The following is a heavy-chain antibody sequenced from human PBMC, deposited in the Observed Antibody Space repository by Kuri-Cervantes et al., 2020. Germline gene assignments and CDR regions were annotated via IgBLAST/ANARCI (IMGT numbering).Heavy chain of an antibody. CDR1: GFTFSSYW. Sequence: GGSLRLSCAASGFTFSSYWMSWVRQAPGEGLEWVANIKQDGSEKYYVDSVKGRFTISRDNAKNSLYLQMNSLRDEDTAVYYCARDRRGYDSEYFQHWGQGTLVTVSS. CDR3: ARDRRGYDSEYFQH. D-gene: IGHD5-12*01. J-gene: IGHJ1*01. V-gene: IGHV3-7*01. CDR2: IKQDGSEK.